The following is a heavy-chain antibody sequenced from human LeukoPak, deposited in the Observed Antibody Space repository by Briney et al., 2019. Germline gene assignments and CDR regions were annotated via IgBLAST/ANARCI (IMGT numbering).Heavy chain of an antibody. CDR2: ISKSGSTI. Sequence: GGSLRLSCEASGFTSSDYCMRWIRQAPGKGLEWVSYISKSGSTIYYADSVKGRFTISRDNAKNTLHLQMNSLRAEDTAVYYCARDRNYGAYFDYWGQGTLVTVSS. CDR1: GFTSSDYC. J-gene: IGHJ4*02. CDR3: ARDRNYGAYFDY. D-gene: IGHD3-10*01. V-gene: IGHV3-11*01.